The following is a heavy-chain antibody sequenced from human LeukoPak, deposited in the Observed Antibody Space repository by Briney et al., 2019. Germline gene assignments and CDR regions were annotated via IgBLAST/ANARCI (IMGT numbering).Heavy chain of an antibody. CDR1: GGSISSGGYY. D-gene: IGHD3-22*01. CDR3: ARGHYYDSSHLDY. CDR2: IYYSGST. Sequence: PSETLSLTCTVSGGSISSGGYYWSWIRQHPGKGLEWIGYIYYSGSTYYNPSLKSRVTISVDTSKNQSSLKLSSVTAADTAVYYCARGHYYDSSHLDYWGQGTLVTVSS. V-gene: IGHV4-31*03. J-gene: IGHJ4*02.